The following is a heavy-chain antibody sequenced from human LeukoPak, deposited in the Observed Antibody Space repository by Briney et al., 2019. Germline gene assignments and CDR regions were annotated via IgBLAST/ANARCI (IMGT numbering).Heavy chain of an antibody. CDR2: ISGSGGST. CDR3: AKASLYCTNGVCYSWAFDI. Sequence: GGSLRLSCAASGFTSSSYAMSWVRQAPGKGLEWVSAISGSGGSTYYADSVKGRFTISRDNSKNTLYLQMNSLRAEDTAVYYCAKASLYCTNGVCYSWAFDIWGQGTMVTVSS. J-gene: IGHJ3*02. V-gene: IGHV3-23*01. CDR1: GFTSSSYA. D-gene: IGHD2-8*01.